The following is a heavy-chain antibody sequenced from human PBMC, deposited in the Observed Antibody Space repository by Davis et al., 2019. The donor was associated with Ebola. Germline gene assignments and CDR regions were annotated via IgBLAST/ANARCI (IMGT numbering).Heavy chain of an antibody. Sequence: MPSETLSLTCTVSNDSIRSYYWSWIRQPPGKGLEWIGYTYYSGSTHYNPSLKSRVTISVDTSKNQFSLKLSSVTAADTAVYYCATIRYFAYWGQGTLVTVSS. CDR1: NDSIRSYY. D-gene: IGHD3-9*01. CDR2: TYYSGST. V-gene: IGHV4-59*08. J-gene: IGHJ4*02. CDR3: ATIRYFAY.